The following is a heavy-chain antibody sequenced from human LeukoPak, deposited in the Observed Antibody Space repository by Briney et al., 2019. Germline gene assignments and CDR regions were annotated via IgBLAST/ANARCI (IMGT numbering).Heavy chain of an antibody. D-gene: IGHD3-22*01. CDR3: ASIHYYDSSGPDY. CDR1: GFTFSSYA. Sequence: PGGSLRLSCAASGFTFSSYAMNWVRQAPGKGLEWVSAISGSGGSTYYADSVKGRFTISRDNCKNTLYLQMNSLRAEDTAVYYCASIHYYDSSGPDYWGQGTLVTVSS. V-gene: IGHV3-23*01. J-gene: IGHJ4*02. CDR2: ISGSGGST.